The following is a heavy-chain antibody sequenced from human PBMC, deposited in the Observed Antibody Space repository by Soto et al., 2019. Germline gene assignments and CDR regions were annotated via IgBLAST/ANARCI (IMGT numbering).Heavy chain of an antibody. D-gene: IGHD3-22*01. V-gene: IGHV1-2*02. CDR1: GYTFTGYY. CDR3: ARVDWVGYYDSSGYYYDY. Sequence: ASVKVSCEASGYTFTGYYMHWVRQAPGQGLEWMGWINPNSGGTNYAQKFQGRVTMTRDTSISTAYMELSRLRSDDTVVYYCARVDWVGYYDSSGYYYDYWGQGTLVTVSS. CDR2: INPNSGGT. J-gene: IGHJ4*02.